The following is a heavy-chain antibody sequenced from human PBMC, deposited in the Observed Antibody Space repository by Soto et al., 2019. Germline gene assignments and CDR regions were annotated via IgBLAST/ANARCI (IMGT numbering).Heavy chain of an antibody. CDR2: IRSKANSYTT. CDR1: GFSFSDHF. V-gene: IGHV3-72*01. Sequence: EVQLVESGGGLVQPGGSLRLSCAASGFSFSDHFMEWVRQAPGKGLEWVGRIRSKANSYTTEYAAYGKGRFTISRDDSKNSVYLQMNSLKIEDTAVYYCTRTYCGGGNCYATIDYWGQGTLVTVSS. J-gene: IGHJ4*02. D-gene: IGHD2-15*01. CDR3: TRTYCGGGNCYATIDY.